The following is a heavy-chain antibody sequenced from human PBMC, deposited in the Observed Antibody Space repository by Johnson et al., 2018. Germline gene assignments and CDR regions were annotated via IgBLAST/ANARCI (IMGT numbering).Heavy chain of an antibody. V-gene: IGHV3-33*01. CDR3: ARDTPPDYNGSGSGGMGV. CDR1: AFPFSSYG. D-gene: IGHD3-10*01. Sequence: QVQLVQSGGGVVQPGRSLRLSCAASAFPFSSYGMHWVRQAPGKGLEWVAVIWYDGSNKYDADSVKGRFTISRDNSKNTLYLQINSLRAEDTAVYYCARDTPPDYNGSGSGGMGVWGQGTTVTGSS. J-gene: IGHJ6*02. CDR2: IWYDGSNK.